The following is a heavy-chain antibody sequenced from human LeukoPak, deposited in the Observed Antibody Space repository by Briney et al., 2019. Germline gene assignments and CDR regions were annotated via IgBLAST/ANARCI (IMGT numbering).Heavy chain of an antibody. CDR2: IRSRSAGGTT. V-gene: IGHV3-15*01. D-gene: IGHD2-15*01. CDR1: GLTFNNAW. J-gene: IGHJ4*02. CDR3: STGGGTHDY. Sequence: GGSLRLSCAASGLTFNNAWMSWVRQAPGKGLEWVGRIRSRSAGGTTDYGAPVKGRFTISRDDSKNTLYLQMNSPKTEDTAVYYCSTGGGTHDYWGQGTLVTVSS.